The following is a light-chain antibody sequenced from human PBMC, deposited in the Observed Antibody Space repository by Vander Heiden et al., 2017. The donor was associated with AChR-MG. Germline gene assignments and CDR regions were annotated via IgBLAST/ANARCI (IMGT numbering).Light chain of an antibody. V-gene: IGLV3-9*01. CDR3: QLWDSSTAAV. Sequence: SSELTQPLSVSVALGQTATITCERNNIGNKKVHWYQQRPGQAPVSVIYRDTNRPSGIPERFSGSNSGNTATLTIRRAQAGDEAVYYCQLWDSSTAAVFGGGTKLTVL. CDR1: NIGNKK. J-gene: IGLJ2*01. CDR2: RDT.